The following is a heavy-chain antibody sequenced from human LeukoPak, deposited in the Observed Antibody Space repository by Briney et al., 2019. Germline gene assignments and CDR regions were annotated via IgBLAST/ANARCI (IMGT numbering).Heavy chain of an antibody. Sequence: GGSLRLSCAASGFTFSDYYMSWIRQAPGKGLEWISYISFRSGNTNNADSVKGRFTISRDNAKNSLYLQMNSLRSDDTAVYYCARHSPLDNSGWYGPSDVWGQGTTVTVSS. D-gene: IGHD6-19*01. CDR2: ISFRSGNT. CDR1: GFTFSDYY. J-gene: IGHJ6*02. V-gene: IGHV3-11*03. CDR3: ARHSPLDNSGWYGPSDV.